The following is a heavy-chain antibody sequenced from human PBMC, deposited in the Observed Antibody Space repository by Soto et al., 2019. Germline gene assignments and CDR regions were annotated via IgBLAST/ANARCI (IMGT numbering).Heavy chain of an antibody. J-gene: IGHJ4*02. V-gene: IGHV3-15*01. CDR2: IRGKNAGVTI. CDR1: GFTFTNEW. CDR3: TKVGPVAEELDY. D-gene: IGHD1-26*01. Sequence: EVQLVESGGGLVKPGGSLRLSCAASGFTFTNEWMSWVRQAPGKGLEWVGRIRGKNAGVTIDYAAVVKGRFAISRDDSNNPLYLQMNSLNTEDTAVYYGTKVGPVAEELDYWGQGTLVTVSS.